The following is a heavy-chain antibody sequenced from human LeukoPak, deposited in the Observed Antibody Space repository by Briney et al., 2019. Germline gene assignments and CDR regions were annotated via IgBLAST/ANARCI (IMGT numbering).Heavy chain of an antibody. CDR1: GFTCGDYA. J-gene: IGHJ4*02. V-gene: IGHV3-49*04. D-gene: IGHD2-8*01. CDR2: MRKKGFGGTT. CDR3: TRWNCVNGVCYHFDY. Sequence: QPGRSLRLSCTASGFTCGDYAMSWVRQAPGKGMEWVGFMRKKGFGGTTEYVASVKGRFTISRDDSKSTAYLQMNSLKTEDTAVYYCTRWNCVNGVCYHFDYWGQGTLVTVSS.